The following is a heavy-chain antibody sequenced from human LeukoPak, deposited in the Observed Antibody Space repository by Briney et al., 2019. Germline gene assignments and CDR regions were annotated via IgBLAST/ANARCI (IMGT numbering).Heavy chain of an antibody. V-gene: IGHV3-21*01. Sequence: GGSLRLSCAASGSTFSSYSMNWVRQAPGKGLEWVSSISSSSSYIYYADSVKGRFTISRDNAKNSLYLQMNSLRAEDTAVYYCARDGGYSSSWYLYFHTTSAAYYYYMDVWGKGTTVTVSS. CDR1: GSTFSSYS. J-gene: IGHJ6*03. D-gene: IGHD6-13*01. CDR2: ISSSSSYI. CDR3: ARDGGYSSSWYLYFHTTSAAYYYYMDV.